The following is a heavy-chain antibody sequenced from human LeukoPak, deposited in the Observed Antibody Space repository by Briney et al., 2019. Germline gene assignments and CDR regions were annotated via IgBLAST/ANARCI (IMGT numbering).Heavy chain of an antibody. Sequence: PSETLSLTCAVYGGSFSGYYWSWIRQPPGKGLEWIGEINHSGSTNYNPSLKSRVTISVDTSKNQFSLKLSSVTAADTAVYYCARGLRLSYYYYYMDVWGKGTTVTVSS. J-gene: IGHJ6*03. V-gene: IGHV4-34*01. CDR1: GGSFSGYY. CDR2: INHSGST. D-gene: IGHD2-21*02. CDR3: ARGLRLSYYYYYMDV.